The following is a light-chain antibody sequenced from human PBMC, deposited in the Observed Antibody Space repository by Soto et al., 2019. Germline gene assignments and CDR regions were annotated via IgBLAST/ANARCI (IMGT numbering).Light chain of an antibody. V-gene: IGKV3-15*01. J-gene: IGKJ4*02. CDR3: QPYHNLSP. Sequence: RVITQSPATVSVGPGERASLPCTASHNIYSHVAWFQQRPGQAPSLLIYRASTRATGTPARFTGSGSGTEFTLTITSRQSEEFALYYCQPYHNLSPFGEGTKVEIK. CDR1: HNIYSH. CDR2: RAS.